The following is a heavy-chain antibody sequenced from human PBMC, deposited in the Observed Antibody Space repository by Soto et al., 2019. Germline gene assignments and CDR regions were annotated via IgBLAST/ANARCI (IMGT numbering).Heavy chain of an antibody. CDR2: INPNSGGT. D-gene: IGHD3-10*01. CDR3: ARELRSLAYYGSESSGGLDV. Sequence: ASVKVSCKASGYIFTDYYMHWVRQAPGQGLEWMGWINPNSGGTNYAQKFQGWVTMTRDTSISTAYMELSRLRSDDTAVYYCARELRSLAYYGSESSGGLDVWGQGTTVTVSS. J-gene: IGHJ6*02. V-gene: IGHV1-2*04. CDR1: GYIFTDYY.